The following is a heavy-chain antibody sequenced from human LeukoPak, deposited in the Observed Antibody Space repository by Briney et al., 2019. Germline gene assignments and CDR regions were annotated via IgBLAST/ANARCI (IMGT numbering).Heavy chain of an antibody. CDR2: INPNSGGT. CDR3: ARLEMATISDY. Sequence: GASVKVSCKASGYTFTGYYMHWVRQAPGQGLEWMGWINPNSGGTNYAPKFQGRATMTRDTSISTAYMELSRLRSDDTAVHYCARLEMATISDYWGQGTLVTVSS. D-gene: IGHD5-24*01. V-gene: IGHV1-2*02. CDR1: GYTFTGYY. J-gene: IGHJ4*02.